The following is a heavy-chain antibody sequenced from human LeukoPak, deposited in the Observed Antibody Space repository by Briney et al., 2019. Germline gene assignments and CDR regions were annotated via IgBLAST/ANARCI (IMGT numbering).Heavy chain of an antibody. V-gene: IGHV4-39*07. CDR1: GGSISSSSYY. Sequence: PSETLSLTCTVSGGSISSSSYYWGWIRQPPGKGLEWIGSIYYSGSTYYNPSLKSRVTISVDTSKNQFSLKLSSVTAADTAVYYCARGPSITIFCVVMYTWFDPWGQGTPVSVSS. D-gene: IGHD3-3*01. CDR2: IYYSGST. J-gene: IGHJ5*02. CDR3: ARGPSITIFCVVMYTWFDP.